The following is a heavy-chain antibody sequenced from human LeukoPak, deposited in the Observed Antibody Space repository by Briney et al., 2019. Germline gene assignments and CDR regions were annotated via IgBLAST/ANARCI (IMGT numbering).Heavy chain of an antibody. J-gene: IGHJ4*02. D-gene: IGHD6-19*01. CDR3: TRAGWYHPFDY. CDR2: ISSGGSSI. Sequence: GGSLRLSCAVSGFTFSRYEMNWVRQAPGKGLEWVSYISSGGSSIYYAGSVKGRFTIFRDNAKNSLYLQMNSLRAEDTAVYYCTRAGWYHPFDYWGQGTLVTVSS. V-gene: IGHV3-48*03. CDR1: GFTFSRYE.